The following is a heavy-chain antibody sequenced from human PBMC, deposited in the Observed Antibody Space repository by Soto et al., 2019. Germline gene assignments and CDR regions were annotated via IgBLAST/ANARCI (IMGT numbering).Heavy chain of an antibody. CDR2: INAGNGNT. V-gene: IGHV1-3*01. Sequence: QVQLVQSGAEVKKPGASVKVSCKASGYTFTSYAMHWVRQAPGQRLEWMGWINAGNGNTKYSQKFQGRVTITRDTSASTGYMELSILRSEDTAVYYCARGYGGPIGWFDPWGQGTLVTVSS. CDR3: ARGYGGPIGWFDP. CDR1: GYTFTSYA. J-gene: IGHJ5*02. D-gene: IGHD3-16*01.